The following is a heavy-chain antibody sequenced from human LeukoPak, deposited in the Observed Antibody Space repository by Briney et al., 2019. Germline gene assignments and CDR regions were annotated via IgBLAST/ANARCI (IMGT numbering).Heavy chain of an antibody. J-gene: IGHJ4*02. V-gene: IGHV4-39*02. CDR2: IYYSGST. CDR3: ARDGGFFDY. CDR1: GGSISSSSYY. D-gene: IGHD3-16*01. Sequence: SETLALTCTVSGGSISSSSYYWGWIRQPPAKGLEWIGSIYYSGSTYYNPSLKSRVTISVDTSKNQFSLKLSSVTAADTAVYYCARDGGFFDYWGQGTLVTVSS.